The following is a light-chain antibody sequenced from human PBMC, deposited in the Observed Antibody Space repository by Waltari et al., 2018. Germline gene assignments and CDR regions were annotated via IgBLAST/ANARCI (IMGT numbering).Light chain of an antibody. CDR1: TSDVGNYKR. CDR3: SSYAGSSKGV. Sequence: SAPTQPASVSGSPGQSITISCTGTTSDVGNYKRVSWYQQHPGKAPKLMIYAVSKRPSGVSDRFSGSKSGDMASLTISGLQPEDEAEYFCSSYAGSSKGVFGGGTKVTVL. J-gene: IGLJ2*01. CDR2: AVS. V-gene: IGLV2-23*02.